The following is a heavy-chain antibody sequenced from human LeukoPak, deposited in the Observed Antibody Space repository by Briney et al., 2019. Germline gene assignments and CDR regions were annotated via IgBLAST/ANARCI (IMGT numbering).Heavy chain of an antibody. V-gene: IGHV1-46*01. CDR1: GYTFTTYY. D-gene: IGHD4-17*01. Sequence: ASVKVSCKASGYTFTTYYMRWVRQAPGQGLEGMGIINPRSGSTSYAQKFQGRVTMTRDTSTSTVYMELSSLRSEDTAVYYCARVQTTVSPHLDYWGQGTLVTVSS. J-gene: IGHJ4*02. CDR3: ARVQTTVSPHLDY. CDR2: INPRSGST.